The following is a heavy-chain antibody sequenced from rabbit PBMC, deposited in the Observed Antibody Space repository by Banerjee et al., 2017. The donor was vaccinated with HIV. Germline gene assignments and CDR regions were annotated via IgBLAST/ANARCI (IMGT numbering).Heavy chain of an antibody. CDR1: GFSFSNSYV. CDR3: ARDWAGVIGWKFNL. D-gene: IGHD1-1*01. J-gene: IGHJ4*01. CDR2: INTSSGNT. Sequence: QEQLEESGGGLVKPEGSLTLTCKASGFSFSNSYVMCWVRQAPGKGLEWIACINTSSGNTVCARGAKGLFTISKTAATTVTLQMTSLTAADTATYFCARDWAGVIGWKFNLWGPGTLVTVS. V-gene: IGHV1S45*01.